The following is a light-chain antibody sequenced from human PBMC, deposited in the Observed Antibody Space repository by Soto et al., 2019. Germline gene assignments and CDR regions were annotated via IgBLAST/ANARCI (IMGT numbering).Light chain of an antibody. Sequence: QSVLTQPPSASGTPGQRVTISCSGSSSNIGSNIINWYQQLPGTAPKLLIYGNNQRPSGVPDRFSGSKSGTSASLAFSGLQSEDEADYYCAAWDDSLNRVVFGGGTKLTVL. J-gene: IGLJ2*01. CDR1: SSNIGSNI. CDR2: GNN. V-gene: IGLV1-44*01. CDR3: AAWDDSLNRVV.